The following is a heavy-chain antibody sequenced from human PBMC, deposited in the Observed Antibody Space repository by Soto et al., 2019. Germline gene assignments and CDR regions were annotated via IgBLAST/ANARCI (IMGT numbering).Heavy chain of an antibody. CDR3: ARDTMATDPFDY. CDR2: IYTNGTT. CDR1: GFIVSRNY. J-gene: IGHJ4*02. Sequence: PGGSLRLSCAASGFIVSRNYMSWVRQAPGKGLEWVSLIYTNGTTYYADSVKGRFTISRDNSKNTLYLQMNSLRAEDTAVYYCARDTMATDPFDYWGQGTLVTVSS. V-gene: IGHV3-53*01. D-gene: IGHD5-12*01.